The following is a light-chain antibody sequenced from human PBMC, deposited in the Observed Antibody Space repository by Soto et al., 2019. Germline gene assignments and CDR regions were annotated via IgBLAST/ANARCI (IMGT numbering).Light chain of an antibody. Sequence: DIQMTQSPSTLSASIGDRVTIACRASQGISNWLAWYQQKPGKAPKLLIFHASSLESGVPSRFSGSGSGTDFTLTISSLEPEDSAVYYCQQRHMWPITFGQGTRLEIK. V-gene: IGKV1-5*01. CDR3: QQRHMWPIT. J-gene: IGKJ5*01. CDR2: HAS. CDR1: QGISNW.